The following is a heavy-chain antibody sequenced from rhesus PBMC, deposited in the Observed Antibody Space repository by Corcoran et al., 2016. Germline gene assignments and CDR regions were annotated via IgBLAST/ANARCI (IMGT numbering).Heavy chain of an antibody. CDR1: GGSISSTY. J-gene: IGHJ6*01. Sequence: QLQLQESGPGLVKPSETLSLTCAVSGGSISSTYWSWIRQPPGKGLEWIGRISGSVGSTDYHPSLNGRVTISPAPSKNQFSRKLSSVTSADTAVYYCARTTAIYYYGLDSWGQGVVVTVSS. CDR2: ISGSVGST. V-gene: IGHV4-173*01. D-gene: IGHD4-11*01. CDR3: ARTTAIYYYGLDS.